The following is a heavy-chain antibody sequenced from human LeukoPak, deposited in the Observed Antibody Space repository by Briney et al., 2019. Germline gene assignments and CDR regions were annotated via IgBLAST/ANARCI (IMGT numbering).Heavy chain of an antibody. D-gene: IGHD3-22*01. CDR3: ARDAYYYDSSGYQF. CDR2: ISAYNGNT. J-gene: IGHJ4*02. CDR1: GYTFTSYG. Sequence: ASVKVSCKASGYTFTSYGISWVRQAPGQGLEWMGWISAYNGNTNYAQKLQGRVTMATDTSTSTAYMELRSLRSDDTAVYYCARDAYYYDSSGYQFWGQGTLVTVSS. V-gene: IGHV1-18*01.